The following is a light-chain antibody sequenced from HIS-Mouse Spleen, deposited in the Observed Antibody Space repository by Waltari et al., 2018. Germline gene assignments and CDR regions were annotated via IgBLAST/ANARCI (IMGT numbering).Light chain of an antibody. CDR3: SSYTSSSSWV. J-gene: IGLJ3*02. CDR2: EAS. CDR1: SSDVGGYNY. Sequence: QSALTQPASVSGSPGQSITISCTGTSSDVGGYNYVSWYQQHPGKAPKLMSYEASNRPSGVANRFSGSKSGNTASLTISGLQAEDEADYYCSSYTSSSSWVFGGGTKLTVL. V-gene: IGLV2-14*01.